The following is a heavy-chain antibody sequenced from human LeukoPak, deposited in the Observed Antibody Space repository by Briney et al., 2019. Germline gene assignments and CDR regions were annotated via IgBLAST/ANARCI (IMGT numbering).Heavy chain of an antibody. CDR1: GDSISTYY. D-gene: IGHD4-17*01. V-gene: IGHV4-59*01. Sequence: WETLSLICTVSGDSISTYYWTWIRQPPGKGLEWIGYISDSGSTNYNPSLKSRVTISLDTSKNQFSLKLISLTAADTATYYCARVEYGDYGWFDPWGQGTLVTVSS. J-gene: IGHJ5*02. CDR3: ARVEYGDYGWFDP. CDR2: ISDSGST.